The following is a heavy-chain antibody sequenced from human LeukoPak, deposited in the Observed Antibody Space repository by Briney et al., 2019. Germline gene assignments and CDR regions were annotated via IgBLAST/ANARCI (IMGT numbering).Heavy chain of an antibody. CDR3: ARLVTGTTVINSGWFDP. CDR1: GITVSGNY. CDR2: IYSGGNT. V-gene: IGHV3-66*04. Sequence: PGGSLRLSCAASGITVSGNYMAWVRQAPGKGLEWASVIYSGGNTYHADSVTGRFSISRDNSKNTVYLQMNGLRVEDTAVYYCARLVTGTTVINSGWFDPWGRGTLVTVSS. D-gene: IGHD4-23*01. J-gene: IGHJ5*02.